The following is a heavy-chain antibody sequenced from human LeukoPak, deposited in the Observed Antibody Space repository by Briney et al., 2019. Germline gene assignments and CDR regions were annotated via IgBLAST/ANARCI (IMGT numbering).Heavy chain of an antibody. CDR2: INPNSGGT. CDR3: ARAADTAMGHFDY. V-gene: IGHV1-2*02. Sequence: ASVKVSCKASGYTFTGYYMHWVRQAPGQGLEGMGWINPNSGGTNYAQKFQGRVTMTRDTSISTAYMKLSRLRSDHTTVYYCARAADTAMGHFDYWGQGTLVAVSS. D-gene: IGHD5-18*01. CDR1: GYTFTGYY. J-gene: IGHJ4*02.